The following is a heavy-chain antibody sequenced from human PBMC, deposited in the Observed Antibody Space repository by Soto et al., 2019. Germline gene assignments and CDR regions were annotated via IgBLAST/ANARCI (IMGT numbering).Heavy chain of an antibody. CDR3: AKGATVSTWLDY. Sequence: QVQLVESGGGVVQTGRSLRLSCAASGFPFSGNGMHWVRQAPDKGLEWVAIISHDGGNKHYADPVKGRFTISRDNSQNTLYLQMNSLRTEDTGVYYCAKGATVSTWLDYWGQGTLVTVSS. V-gene: IGHV3-30*18. D-gene: IGHD4-4*01. CDR1: GFPFSGNG. CDR2: ISHDGGNK. J-gene: IGHJ4*02.